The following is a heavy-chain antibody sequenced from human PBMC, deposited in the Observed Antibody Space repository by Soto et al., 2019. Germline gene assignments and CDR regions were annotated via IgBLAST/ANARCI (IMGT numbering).Heavy chain of an antibody. V-gene: IGHV4-59*01. CDR2: IYYSGST. CDR1: GGSISSYY. J-gene: IGHJ4*02. D-gene: IGHD4-17*01. CDR3: ARVSGYGEDFDY. Sequence: KPSETLSLTCTVSGGSISSYYWSWIRQPPGKGLEWIGYIYYSGSTNYNPSLKSRVTISVDTSKNQFSLKLSSVTAADTAVYYCARVSGYGEDFDYWGQGTLVTVSS.